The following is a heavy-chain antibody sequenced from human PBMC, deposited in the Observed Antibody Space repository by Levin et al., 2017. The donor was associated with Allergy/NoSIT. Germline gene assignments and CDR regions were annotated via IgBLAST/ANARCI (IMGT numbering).Heavy chain of an antibody. Sequence: RGESLKISCKVSGYSFINYWIGWVRRMPGKGLEWVGIIYPGDSDTIYSPSFQGQVTISADNSITTAYLQWSSLKASDTATYYCARRGRDCSSTKCYFYLDYWGQGTRVTVSS. CDR1: GYSFINYW. D-gene: IGHD2-2*01. CDR3: ARRGRDCSSTKCYFYLDY. V-gene: IGHV5-51*01. J-gene: IGHJ4*02. CDR2: IYPGDSDT.